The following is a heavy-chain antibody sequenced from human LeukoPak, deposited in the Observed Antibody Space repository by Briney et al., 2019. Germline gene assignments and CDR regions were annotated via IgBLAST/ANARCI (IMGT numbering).Heavy chain of an antibody. CDR1: GFTFSSYA. V-gene: IGHV3-23*01. Sequence: GGSLRLSCAASGFTFSSYAMSWVRQAPGKGLEWVSAISGSGGSTYYADSVKGRFTISRDNSKNTLYLQMNSLRAEDTAVYYCAKGRIAMVRGVGYFDYWGQGTLVTVSS. J-gene: IGHJ4*02. CDR2: ISGSGGST. CDR3: AKGRIAMVRGVGYFDY. D-gene: IGHD3-10*01.